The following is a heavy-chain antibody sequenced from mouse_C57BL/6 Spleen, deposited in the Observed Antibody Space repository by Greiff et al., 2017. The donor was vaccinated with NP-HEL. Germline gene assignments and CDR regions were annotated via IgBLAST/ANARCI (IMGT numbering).Heavy chain of an antibody. D-gene: IGHD2-5*01. CDR3: ARNDYSNYHWYFDV. CDR2: IYPGDGDT. CDR1: GYAFSSYW. V-gene: IGHV1-80*01. Sequence: QVQLQQSGAELVKPGASVKISCKASGYAFSSYWMNWVKQRPGRGLGWIGQIYPGDGDTNYNGKFKGKATLTADKSSSTAYMQLSSLTSEDSAVYVCARNDYSNYHWYFDVWGTGTTVTVSS. J-gene: IGHJ1*03.